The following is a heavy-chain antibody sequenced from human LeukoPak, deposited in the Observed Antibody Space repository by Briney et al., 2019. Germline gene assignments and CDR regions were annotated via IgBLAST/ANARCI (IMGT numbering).Heavy chain of an antibody. V-gene: IGHV4-38-2*01. Sequence: SENLSLTCAGSGYSISSGYYWGWIRQPPGKGLEWIGSIYHSGSTYYNPSLKSRVTISVDTSKNQFSLKLSSVTAADTAVYYCASERKWLRLVDYWGQGTLVTVSS. D-gene: IGHD5-12*01. CDR2: IYHSGST. J-gene: IGHJ4*02. CDR3: ASERKWLRLVDY. CDR1: GYSISSGYY.